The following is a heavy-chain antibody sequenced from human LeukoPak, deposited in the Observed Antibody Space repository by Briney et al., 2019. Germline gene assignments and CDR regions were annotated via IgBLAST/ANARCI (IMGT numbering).Heavy chain of an antibody. V-gene: IGHV3-23*01. CDR3: ARREYSHGYDY. D-gene: IGHD5-18*01. CDR1: GFTFSSYA. J-gene: IGHJ4*02. Sequence: GAPQRLSCAASGFTFSSYAMSWVRQAPGKGLEWVSSISGSGGTTYYADSVKGRFTISRDNSKNTLYLQMNSLRAEDTAVYYCARREYSHGYDYWGQGTLVTVSS. CDR2: ISGSGGTT.